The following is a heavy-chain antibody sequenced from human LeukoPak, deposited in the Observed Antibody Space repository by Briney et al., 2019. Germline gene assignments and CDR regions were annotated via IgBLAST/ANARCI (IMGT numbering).Heavy chain of an antibody. CDR2: TRNKANSYTT. Sequence: AGGSLRLSCAASGFAFSDHYMDWVRQAPGKGLEWVGRTRNKANSYTTEYAASVKGRFTISRDDSKNSLYLQMNSLKTEDTAVYYCARVPSYDSSGYYHWGQGTLVTVSS. CDR3: ARVPSYDSSGYYH. V-gene: IGHV3-72*01. CDR1: GFAFSDHY. D-gene: IGHD3-22*01. J-gene: IGHJ5*02.